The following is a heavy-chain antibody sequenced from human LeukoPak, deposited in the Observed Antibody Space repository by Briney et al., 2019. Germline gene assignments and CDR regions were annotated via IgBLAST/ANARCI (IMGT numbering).Heavy chain of an antibody. J-gene: IGHJ4*02. CDR2: IYYSGST. D-gene: IGHD3-22*01. Sequence: PSETLSLTCTVSGGSISSCGYYWSWIRQHPGKGLEWIGYIYYSGSTYYNPSLKSRVTISVDTSKNQFSLKLSSVTAADTAVYYCARAYDLCYFDYWGQGTLVTVSS. V-gene: IGHV4-31*03. CDR3: ARAYDLCYFDY. CDR1: GGSISSCGYY.